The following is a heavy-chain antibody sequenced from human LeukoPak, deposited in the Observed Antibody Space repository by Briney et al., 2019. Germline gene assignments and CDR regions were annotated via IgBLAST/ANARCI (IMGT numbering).Heavy chain of an antibody. J-gene: IGHJ4*02. CDR2: IYYSGST. D-gene: IGHD6-19*01. Sequence: SETLSLTCTVSGGSSSNNYWSWIRQSPGKGLEWIGYIYYSGSTNYNPSLKSRVTMSIDTSKNQFSLKLTSVTAADTATYYCARETSLAGFASGLGFNYWGQGILVTVSS. CDR3: ARETSLAGFASGLGFNY. V-gene: IGHV4-59*01. CDR1: GGSSSNNY.